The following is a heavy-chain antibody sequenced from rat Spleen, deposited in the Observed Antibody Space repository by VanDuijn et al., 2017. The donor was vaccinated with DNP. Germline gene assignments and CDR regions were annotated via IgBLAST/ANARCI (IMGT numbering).Heavy chain of an antibody. J-gene: IGHJ4*01. CDR3: ATFEGRDA. D-gene: IGHD1-11*01. Sequence: EVQLVESGGGLVQPGRSMKLSCAASGFTFSHYDMVWVRQAPKEGLEWVATITYDGVNTYYPASVRGRFTISRDNGKSTLYLQGDSLRSEDTATYYCATFEGRDAWGRGTSVTVSS. V-gene: IGHV5-7*01. CDR2: ITYDGVNT. CDR1: GFTFSHYD.